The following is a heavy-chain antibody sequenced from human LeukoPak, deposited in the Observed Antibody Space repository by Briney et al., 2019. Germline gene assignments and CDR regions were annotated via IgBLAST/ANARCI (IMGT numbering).Heavy chain of an antibody. J-gene: IGHJ4*02. CDR1: GFTFSGYS. CDR2: ISSSSSTI. CDR3: ARVRGSYASDY. V-gene: IGHV3-48*01. Sequence: SGGSLRLSCAASGFTFSGYSMNWVRQAPGKGLGWLSYISSSSSTIYYADSMKGRITISRDNAKNSLYLQMNSLRAEDTALYYCARVRGSYASDYWGQGTLVTASS. D-gene: IGHD3-16*01.